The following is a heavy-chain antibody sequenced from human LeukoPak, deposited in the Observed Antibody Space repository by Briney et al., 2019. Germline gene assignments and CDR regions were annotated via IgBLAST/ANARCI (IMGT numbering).Heavy chain of an antibody. CDR3: ARDLFGRSDY. J-gene: IGHJ4*02. D-gene: IGHD3-16*01. Sequence: GASVKVSCKASGYTFSNYAMHWVRQAPGQRLEWMGWINSGNGNTQYSQEFQGRVTFTSDTSANTAYMELSSLRSEDMAVYYCARDLFGRSDYWGQGTLVTVSS. CDR2: INSGNGNT. V-gene: IGHV1-3*03. CDR1: GYTFSNYA.